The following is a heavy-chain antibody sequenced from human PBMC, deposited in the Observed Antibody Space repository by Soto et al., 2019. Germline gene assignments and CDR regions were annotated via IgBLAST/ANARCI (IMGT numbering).Heavy chain of an antibody. J-gene: IGHJ4*02. CDR2: ISGSGGST. D-gene: IGHD6-19*01. V-gene: IGHV3-23*01. CDR3: AKCDTAVAGTPYYFDY. CDR1: GFTFSSYA. Sequence: GGSLRLSCAASGFTFSSYAMSWVRQAPGKGLEWVSAISGSGGSTYYADSVKGRFTISRDNSKNTLYLQMNSLRAEDTAVYYCAKCDTAVAGTPYYFDYWGQGTLVTVSS.